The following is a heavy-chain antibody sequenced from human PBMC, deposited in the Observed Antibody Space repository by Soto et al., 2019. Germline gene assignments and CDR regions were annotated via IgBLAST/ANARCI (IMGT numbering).Heavy chain of an antibody. CDR1: GFTFSSYG. J-gene: IGHJ4*02. V-gene: IGHV3-33*01. CDR3: ARDGHGAVAGYDY. D-gene: IGHD6-19*01. Sequence: GGSLRLSCAASGFTFSSYGMHWVRQAPGKGLEWVAVIWYDGSNKYYADSVKGRFTISRDNSKNTLYLQMNSLRAEDTAVYYCARDGHGAVAGYDYWGQGTLVTVSS. CDR2: IWYDGSNK.